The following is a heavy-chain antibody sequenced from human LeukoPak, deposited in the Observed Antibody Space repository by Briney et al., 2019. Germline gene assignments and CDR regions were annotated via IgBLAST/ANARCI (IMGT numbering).Heavy chain of an antibody. D-gene: IGHD3-10*01. V-gene: IGHV3-15*01. J-gene: IGHJ6*03. CDR2: IKSRTDGGTT. CDR3: TSNLPYYYGSGSYSYYMDV. CDR1: GFTFSTYS. Sequence: GGSLRLSCAASGFTFSTYSMNWVRQAPGKGLEWVGRIKSRTDGGTTDYAAPVKGRFTISRDDSKNTLYLQMNSLKTEDTAVYYCTSNLPYYYGSGSYSYYMDVWGKGTTVTVSS.